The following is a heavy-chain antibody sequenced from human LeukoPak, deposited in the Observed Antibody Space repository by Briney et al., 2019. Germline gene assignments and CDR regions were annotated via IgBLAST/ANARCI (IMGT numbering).Heavy chain of an antibody. CDR2: IYHSGST. J-gene: IGHJ4*02. CDR1: GGSISSGGYY. V-gene: IGHV4-30-2*01. Sequence: SQTLSLTCTVSGGSISSGGYYWSWIRQPPGKGLEWIGYIYHSGSTYYNPSLKSRVTISVDRSKNQFSLKLSSVTAADTAVYYCARVGITGKRLDYWGQGTLVTVSP. D-gene: IGHD1-14*01. CDR3: ARVGITGKRLDY.